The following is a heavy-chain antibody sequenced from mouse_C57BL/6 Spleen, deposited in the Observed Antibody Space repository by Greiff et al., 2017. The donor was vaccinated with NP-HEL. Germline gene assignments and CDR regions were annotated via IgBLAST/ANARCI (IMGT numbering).Heavy chain of an antibody. Sequence: QVQLQQPGAELVKPGASVKLSCKASGYTFTSYWMHWVKQRPGQGLEWIGMIHPNSGSTNYNEKFKSKATLTEDKSSSTAYMQLSSLTSEDSAVYDCRGRQGDYFDYWGQGTTLTVSS. J-gene: IGHJ2*01. CDR2: IHPNSGST. CDR3: RGRQGDYFDY. CDR1: GYTFTSYW. D-gene: IGHD3-2*01. V-gene: IGHV1-64*01.